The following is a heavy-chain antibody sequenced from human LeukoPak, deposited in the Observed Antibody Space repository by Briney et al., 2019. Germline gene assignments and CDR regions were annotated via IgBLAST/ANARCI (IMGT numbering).Heavy chain of an antibody. J-gene: IGHJ4*02. CDR1: GFTFSSYW. CDR3: LRAGGSGSYEYDDY. Sequence: GGSLRLSCAASGFTFSSYWMSWVRQAPGKGLEWVANIKQDGSEKYYVDSVKGRFTISRDNAKNSLYLQMNSLRAEDTAVYYCLRAGGSGSYEYDDYWGQGTLVTVSS. D-gene: IGHD3-10*01. V-gene: IGHV3-7*01. CDR2: IKQDGSEK.